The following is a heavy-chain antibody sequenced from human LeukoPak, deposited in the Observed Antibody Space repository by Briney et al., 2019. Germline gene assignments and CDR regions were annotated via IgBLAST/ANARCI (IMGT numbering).Heavy chain of an antibody. J-gene: IGHJ4*02. V-gene: IGHV4-39*01. CDR1: GGSVSSSSSY. CDR3: ARQTGSGLFILP. D-gene: IGHD3/OR15-3a*01. Sequence: SETLSLTCAVSGGSVSSSSSYWGWIRQPPGKGLEWIGSIYYSGNTYYNASLKSQVSISIDTSKNQFSLRLTSVTAADTAVYYCARQTGSGLFILPGGQGTLVTVSS. CDR2: IYYSGNT.